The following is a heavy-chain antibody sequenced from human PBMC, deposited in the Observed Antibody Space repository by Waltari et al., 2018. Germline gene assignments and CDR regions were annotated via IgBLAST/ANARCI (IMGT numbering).Heavy chain of an antibody. V-gene: IGHV3-23*03. CDR1: GCNFSSYA. D-gene: IGHD1-26*01. CDR2: IYSGGST. CDR3: AKGGRRSYSLSNFDY. J-gene: IGHJ4*02. Sequence: EVQLLESGGGLVQPGGSLRLSCEASGCNFSSYAMRWVGQAPGKGLKWVSVIYSGGSTYYADSVKGRFTISRDNAKNTLYLQMNSLRAEDTAVYYCAKGGRRSYSLSNFDYWCQGTLVTVSS.